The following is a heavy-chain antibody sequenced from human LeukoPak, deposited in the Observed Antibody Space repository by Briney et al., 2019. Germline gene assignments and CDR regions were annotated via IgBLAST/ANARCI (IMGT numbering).Heavy chain of an antibody. CDR2: IDWDDDK. CDR3: ARMVSGYYYYYMDV. V-gene: IGHV2-70*11. D-gene: IGHD2-8*01. CDR1: GFSLSPSDTSGMC. J-gene: IGHJ6*03. Sequence: SGPALVKPTQTFTLTCTFSGFSLSPSDTSGMCVSWIRQPPGKALEWLARIDWDDDKYYSTSLKTRLTISKDTSKNQVVLTMTNMDPADTATYYCARMVSGYYYYYMDVWGKGATVTVSS.